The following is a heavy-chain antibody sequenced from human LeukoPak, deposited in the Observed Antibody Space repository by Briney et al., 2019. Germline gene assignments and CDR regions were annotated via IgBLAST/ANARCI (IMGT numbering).Heavy chain of an antibody. CDR3: ATLPITMVRGVINPAAFDI. CDR1: GFTVSSNF. Sequence: GGSLRLSCAASGFTVSSNFMSWVRQATGKGLEWVSVIYSGGSTYYADSVKGRFTISRDNSKNTLYLQMNSLRAEDTAVYYCATLPITMVRGVINPAAFDIWGQGTMVTVSS. CDR2: IYSGGST. J-gene: IGHJ3*02. D-gene: IGHD3-10*01. V-gene: IGHV3-66*01.